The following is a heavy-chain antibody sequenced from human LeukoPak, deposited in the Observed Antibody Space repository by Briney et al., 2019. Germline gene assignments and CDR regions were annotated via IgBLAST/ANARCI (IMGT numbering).Heavy chain of an antibody. CDR2: IYNTGST. V-gene: IGHV4-59*01. CDR3: ARDRAFGGWLLTFDY. J-gene: IGHJ4*02. CDR1: GGSISSYY. D-gene: IGHD3-16*01. Sequence: PSETLSLTCAVSGGSISSYYWSWIRQPPGQGLEWIGYIYNTGSTTYNPSLESRVTISVDTSKSQFSLKLTSVTAADTAVYFCARDRAFGGWLLTFDYWGRGTLVTVSS.